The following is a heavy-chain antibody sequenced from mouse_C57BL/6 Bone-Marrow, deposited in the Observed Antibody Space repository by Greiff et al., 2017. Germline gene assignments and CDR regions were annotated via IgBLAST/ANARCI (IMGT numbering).Heavy chain of an antibody. V-gene: IGHV1-61*01. Sequence: QVQLQQPGAELVRPGSSVKLSCKASGYTFTSYWMDWVKQRPGQGLEWIGNIYPSASETHYNQKFKDKATLTVDKSSSTAYMQLISLTSEDSAVYYCARLGITTVVLDYWGQGTTLTVSS. D-gene: IGHD1-1*01. CDR2: IYPSASET. CDR3: ARLGITTVVLDY. J-gene: IGHJ2*01. CDR1: GYTFTSYW.